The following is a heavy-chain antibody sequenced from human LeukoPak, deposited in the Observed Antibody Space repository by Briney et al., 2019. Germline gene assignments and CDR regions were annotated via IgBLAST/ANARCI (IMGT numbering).Heavy chain of an antibody. CDR3: ARGPGSRGIFDY. D-gene: IGHD3-10*01. CDR1: GFTVSAHY. Sequence: GGSLRLSCAVSGFTVSAHYMSWVRQAPGKGLECVSFLYTGGDTYYADSVKGRFTISRDNSKNTLYLQMNSLRAEDTAVYYCARGPGSRGIFDYWGQGTLVTVSS. CDR2: LYTGGDT. J-gene: IGHJ4*02. V-gene: IGHV3-53*01.